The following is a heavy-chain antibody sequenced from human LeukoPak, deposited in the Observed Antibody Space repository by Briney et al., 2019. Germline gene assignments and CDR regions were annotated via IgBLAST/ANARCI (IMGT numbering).Heavy chain of an antibody. D-gene: IGHD1-14*01. V-gene: IGHV3-23*01. Sequence: GGFLRLSCAASGFTFNNYAMNWVRQAPGKGLEWVSVISGSGGTTYYADSVKGRFTISRDSSKNTLYLQMNSLRAEDTAVYYCAKVSGGGLYYDGMDVWGQGTTVTVSS. J-gene: IGHJ6*02. CDR2: ISGSGGTT. CDR1: GFTFNNYA. CDR3: AKVSGGGLYYDGMDV.